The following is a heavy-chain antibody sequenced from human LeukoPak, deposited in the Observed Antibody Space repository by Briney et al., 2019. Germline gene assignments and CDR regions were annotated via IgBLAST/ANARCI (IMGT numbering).Heavy chain of an antibody. CDR3: ARDKYYYDSSGYSSFDY. CDR1: GFTFSSYG. CDR2: ISSSSSTI. D-gene: IGHD3-22*01. J-gene: IGHJ4*02. V-gene: IGHV3-48*01. Sequence: PGGSLRLSCAASGFTFSSYGMHWVRQAPGKGLEWVSYISSSSSTIYYADSVKGRFTISRDNAKNSLYLQMNSLRAEDTAVYYCARDKYYYDSSGYSSFDYWGQGTLVTVSS.